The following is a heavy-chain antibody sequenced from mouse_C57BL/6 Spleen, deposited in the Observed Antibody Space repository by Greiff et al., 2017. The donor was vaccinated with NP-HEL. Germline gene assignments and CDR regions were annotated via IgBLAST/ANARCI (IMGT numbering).Heavy chain of an antibody. CDR1: GYAFSSYW. D-gene: IGHD3-3*01. V-gene: IGHV1-80*01. CDR2: IYPGDGDT. Sequence: QVQLKQSGAELVKPGASVKISCKASGYAFSSYWLNWVKQRPGKGLELIGQIYPGDGDTNYNGKFKGKATLTADKSSSTAYMQLSSLTSEDSAVYFCARRDVDAMDYWGQGTSVTVSS. J-gene: IGHJ4*01. CDR3: ARRDVDAMDY.